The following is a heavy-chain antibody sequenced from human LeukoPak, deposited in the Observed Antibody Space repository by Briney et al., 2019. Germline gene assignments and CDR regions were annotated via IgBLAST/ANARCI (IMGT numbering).Heavy chain of an antibody. V-gene: IGHV4-34*01. D-gene: IGHD6-13*01. CDR3: AISSWALDY. Sequence: SSETLSLXCAVYGGSFSGYYWSWIRQPPGKGLEWIGEINHSGGTNYNPSLKSRVTISVDTSKNQFSLKLSSVTAADTAVYYCAISSWALDYWGQGTLVTVSS. CDR2: INHSGGT. CDR1: GGSFSGYY. J-gene: IGHJ4*02.